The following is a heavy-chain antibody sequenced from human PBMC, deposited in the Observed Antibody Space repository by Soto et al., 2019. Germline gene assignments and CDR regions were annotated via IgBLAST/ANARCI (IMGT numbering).Heavy chain of an antibody. Sequence: PGGSLRLSCAASGFTFSSYGMHWVRQAPGKGLEWVAVISYDGSNKYYADSVKGRFTISRDNSKNTLYLQMNSLRAEDTAVYYCAKDFRMGVLWFGELGNGMDVWGQGTTVTVSS. CDR3: AKDFRMGVLWFGELGNGMDV. D-gene: IGHD3-10*01. CDR1: GFTFSSYG. V-gene: IGHV3-30*18. J-gene: IGHJ6*02. CDR2: ISYDGSNK.